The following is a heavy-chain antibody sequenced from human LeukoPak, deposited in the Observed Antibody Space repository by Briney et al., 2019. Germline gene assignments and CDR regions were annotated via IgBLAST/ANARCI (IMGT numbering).Heavy chain of an antibody. CDR3: AKGDYVVVVAAAPVDY. CDR2: FSGGGGST. J-gene: IGHJ4*02. V-gene: IGHV3-23*01. Sequence: GGSLRLSCAASGFTFSSYAMNWVRQAPGKGLEWVSAFSGGGGSTYYADSVKGRFTISRENAKNTVYLKMNSLRAEDTAVYYCAKGDYVVVVAAAPVDYWGQGTLVTVSS. CDR1: GFTFSSYA. D-gene: IGHD2-15*01.